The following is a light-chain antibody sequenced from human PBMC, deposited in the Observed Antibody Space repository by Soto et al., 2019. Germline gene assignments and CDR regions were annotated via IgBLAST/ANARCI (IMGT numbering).Light chain of an antibody. Sequence: PRERAPLSCKASQSVSSSYLAWYQQKPGQAPRLLIYGASSRATGIPDRFSGSGSGTDFTLTISRLEPEDFAVYYCQQYGSSPETFGQGTNVAIK. CDR2: GAS. V-gene: IGKV3-20*01. CDR3: QQYGSSPET. J-gene: IGKJ1*01. CDR1: QSVSSSY.